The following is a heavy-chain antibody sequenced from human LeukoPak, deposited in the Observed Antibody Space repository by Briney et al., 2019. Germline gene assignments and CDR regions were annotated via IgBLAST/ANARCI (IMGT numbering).Heavy chain of an antibody. J-gene: IGHJ4*02. CDR1: GYTFTSYG. CDR2: ISAYNGNT. D-gene: IGHD4-17*01. Sequence: ASVKVSCKASGYTFTSYGISWVRQAPGQGLEWKGWISAYNGNTNYAQKLQGRVTMTTDTSTSTAYMELRSLRSDDTAVYYCARDGRNDYGDYGVDYWGQGTLVTVSS. CDR3: ARDGRNDYGDYGVDY. V-gene: IGHV1-18*01.